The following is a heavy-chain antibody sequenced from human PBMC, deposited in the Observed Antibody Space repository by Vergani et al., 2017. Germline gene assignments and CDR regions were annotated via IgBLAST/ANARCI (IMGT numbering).Heavy chain of an antibody. J-gene: IGHJ6*03. CDR1: GGTFSSYA. CDR3: ARGWRRAALFQYYYYMDV. D-gene: IGHD6-6*01. Sequence: QVQLVQSGAEVKKPGSSVKVSCKASGGTFSSYAISWVRQAPGQGLEWMGGIIPIFGTANYAQKFQGRVTMTRNTSISTAYMELSSLRSEDTAVYYCARGWRRAALFQYYYYMDVWGKGATVTVSS. CDR2: IIPIFGTA. V-gene: IGHV1-69*05.